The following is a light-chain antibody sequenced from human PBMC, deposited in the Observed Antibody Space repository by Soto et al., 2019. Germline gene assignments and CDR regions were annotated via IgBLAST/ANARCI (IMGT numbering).Light chain of an antibody. CDR3: QQYDDWPRLT. J-gene: IGKJ4*01. CDR2: GAT. Sequence: EILITQFPATLSVSPGERATIYWRASQSVNIYLACYQQKPPQATSLIIFGATYRATGIPARFSGSESGKEFNLTISSLQSEDFGAYFCQQYDDWPRLTSGGGTKV. CDR1: QSVNIY. V-gene: IGKV3D-15*01.